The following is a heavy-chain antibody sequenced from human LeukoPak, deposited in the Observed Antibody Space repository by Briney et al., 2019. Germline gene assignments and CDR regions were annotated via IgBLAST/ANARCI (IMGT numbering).Heavy chain of an antibody. Sequence: GGSLRLSCAASGFTFSRSWLHWVRQAPGKGLVWVSRINDDGSTTSYADSVKGRFTISRDNAKKTLFLQMNSLRAEDTAVYYCASRSMVRGVRPYYYYMDVWGKGTTVTISS. CDR2: INDDGSTT. D-gene: IGHD3-10*01. J-gene: IGHJ6*03. CDR3: ASRSMVRGVRPYYYYMDV. CDR1: GFTFSRSW. V-gene: IGHV3-74*01.